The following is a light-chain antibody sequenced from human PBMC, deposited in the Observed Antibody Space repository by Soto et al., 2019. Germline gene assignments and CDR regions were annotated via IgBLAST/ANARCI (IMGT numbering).Light chain of an antibody. Sequence: DIQVTQSPSTLSASVGDRVTITCRASQSISSLLAWYQQKPGKPPKLLIYKASTLKSGVPSRFSGSGSGTEFTLTISSLQPDDFASYYCQQYDRYSTFGQGTKLEIK. J-gene: IGKJ2*01. CDR2: KAS. CDR1: QSISSL. V-gene: IGKV1-5*03. CDR3: QQYDRYST.